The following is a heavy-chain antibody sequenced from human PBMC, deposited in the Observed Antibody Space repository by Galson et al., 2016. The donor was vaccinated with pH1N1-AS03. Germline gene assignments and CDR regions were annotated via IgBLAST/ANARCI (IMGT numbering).Heavy chain of an antibody. D-gene: IGHD5-18*01. CDR1: GFTFSGYG. CDR2: ISYDESHR. V-gene: IGHV3-30*18. CDR3: ANPRASGTTMVTRLDY. Sequence: SLRLSCAVSGFTFSGYGMHWVRQAPGKGLEWVAVISYDESHRYYADSVKGRFTVSRDNSKNTLYMQMNSLRTEDTAIYYCANPRASGTTMVTRLDYWGQGILVTVSS. J-gene: IGHJ4*02.